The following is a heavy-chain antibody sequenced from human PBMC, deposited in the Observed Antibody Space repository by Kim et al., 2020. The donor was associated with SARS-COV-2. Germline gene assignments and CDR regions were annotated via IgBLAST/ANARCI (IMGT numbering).Heavy chain of an antibody. V-gene: IGHV5-10-1*01. CDR3: ARLIWALELRYFDY. J-gene: IGHJ4*02. D-gene: IGHD1-7*01. Sequence: SPSIQGHVTISADKSISTAYRQWSSLKASDTAMYYCARLIWALELRYFDYWGQGTLVTVSS.